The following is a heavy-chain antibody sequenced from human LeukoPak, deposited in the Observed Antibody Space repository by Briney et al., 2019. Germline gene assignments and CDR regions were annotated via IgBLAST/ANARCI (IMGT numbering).Heavy chain of an antibody. Sequence: SETLSLTCAVSGGSISSGGYSWSWIRQPPGKGLEWIGYIYHSGSTYYNPSLKSRVTISVDRSKNQFSLKLSSVTAADTAVYYCARVGDYKRLFDDWGQGTLVTVSS. D-gene: IGHD4-11*01. J-gene: IGHJ4*02. CDR1: GGSISSGGYS. CDR3: ARVGDYKRLFDD. CDR2: IYHSGST. V-gene: IGHV4-30-2*01.